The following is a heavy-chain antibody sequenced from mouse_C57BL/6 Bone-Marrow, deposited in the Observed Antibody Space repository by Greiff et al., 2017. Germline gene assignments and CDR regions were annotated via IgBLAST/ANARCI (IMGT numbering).Heavy chain of an antibody. D-gene: IGHD1-1*01. J-gene: IGHJ2*01. CDR1: GFTFTDYY. CDR3: ARLTITTVVAPNYFDY. CDR2: INPYNGGT. V-gene: IGHV1-19*01. Sequence: EVQLQQSGPVLVKPGASVKMSCKASGFTFTDYYMNWVKQSHGKSLEWIGVINPYNGGTSYNPKFKGKATLNVDKSYSTAYIAHNSLTSEDSALYYCARLTITTVVAPNYFDYWGQGTTLTVSS.